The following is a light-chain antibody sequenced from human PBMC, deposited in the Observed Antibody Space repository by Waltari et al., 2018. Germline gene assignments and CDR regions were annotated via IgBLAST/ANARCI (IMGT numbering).Light chain of an antibody. CDR2: QAS. V-gene: IGKV1-5*03. Sequence: IQMNQSPSTLSACVGERVSITCRASQSIRNWLAWYQQKPGRAPKLLIYQASNLETGVPSRFSGSGSGSEFTLTISSLQPDDFATYYCQQYNNYFWTFGQGTKVEIK. CDR1: QSIRNW. J-gene: IGKJ1*01. CDR3: QQYNNYFWT.